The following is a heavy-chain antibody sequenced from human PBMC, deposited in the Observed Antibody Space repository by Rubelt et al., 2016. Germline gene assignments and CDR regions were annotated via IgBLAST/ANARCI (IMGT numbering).Heavy chain of an antibody. CDR1: GYTLTELS. Sequence: QVQLVQSGAEVKKPGASVKVSCKVSGYTLTELSMHWARQAPGKGLEWMGGFDPEDGETIYAQKFQGRVTMTEEKSTDTAYMGLGSLRPEDPAVYYCATFGGSYYSLWGFDYWGQGTLVTVSS. CDR2: FDPEDGET. J-gene: IGHJ4*02. CDR3: ATFGGSYYSLWGFDY. V-gene: IGHV1-24*01. D-gene: IGHD1-26*01.